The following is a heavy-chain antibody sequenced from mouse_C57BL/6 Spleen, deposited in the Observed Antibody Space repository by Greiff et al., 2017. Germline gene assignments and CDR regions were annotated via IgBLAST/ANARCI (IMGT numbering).Heavy chain of an antibody. J-gene: IGHJ3*01. CDR1: GYTFTSYW. D-gene: IGHD2-5*01. Sequence: QVQLQQPGAELVKPGASVKLSCKASGYTFTSYWMHWVKQRPGQGLEWIGMIHPNSGSTNYNEKFKSKATLTVDKSSSTAYMQLSSLTSEDSAVYYCARTSDLYSNWFAYWGQGTLVTVSA. CDR3: ARTSDLYSNWFAY. CDR2: IHPNSGST. V-gene: IGHV1-64*01.